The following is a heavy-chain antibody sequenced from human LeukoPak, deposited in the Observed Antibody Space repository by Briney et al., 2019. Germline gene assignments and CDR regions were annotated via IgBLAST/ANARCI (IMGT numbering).Heavy chain of an antibody. J-gene: IGHJ6*02. V-gene: IGHV4-39*07. D-gene: IGHD2-2*01. CDR1: GGSISSSSYY. Sequence: SSETLSLTCTVSGGSISSSSYYWGWIRQPPGKGLEWIGSIYYSGSTYYNPSLKSRVTISVDTSKNQFSLKLSSVTAADTAVYYCARISSVVVPAANAHLGMDVWGQGTTVTVSS. CDR2: IYYSGST. CDR3: ARISSVVVPAANAHLGMDV.